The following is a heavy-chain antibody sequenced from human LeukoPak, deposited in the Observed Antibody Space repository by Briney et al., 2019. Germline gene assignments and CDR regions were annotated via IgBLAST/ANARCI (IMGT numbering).Heavy chain of an antibody. CDR2: ISSSSTI. Sequence: GGSLRLSCAASGFTFSSYSMNWVRQAPGKGLEWVSYISSSSTIYYADSVKGRFTISRDNDKNSLYLQMHSLRAEDTAVYYCATSAAGPDYWGQGTLVTVSS. D-gene: IGHD6-13*01. CDR3: ATSAAGPDY. J-gene: IGHJ4*02. CDR1: GFTFSSYS. V-gene: IGHV3-21*05.